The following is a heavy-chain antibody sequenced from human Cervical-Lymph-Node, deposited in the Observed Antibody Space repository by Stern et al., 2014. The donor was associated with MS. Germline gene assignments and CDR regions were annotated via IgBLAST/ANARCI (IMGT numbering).Heavy chain of an antibody. J-gene: IGHJ4*02. CDR1: GSTFVDCA. CDR3: AKDISERHYYFDS. Sequence: EVQLVESGGGSVQPGGPRRLSCAASGSTFVDCARHWARQAPGRGLEWGSGISWNSNNIGYADSVRGRFTISRDNAKNSLYLQMNGLRPEDTALYYCAKDISERHYYFDSWGEGTLVTVSS. CDR2: ISWNSNNI. V-gene: IGHV3-9*01. D-gene: IGHD3-16*02.